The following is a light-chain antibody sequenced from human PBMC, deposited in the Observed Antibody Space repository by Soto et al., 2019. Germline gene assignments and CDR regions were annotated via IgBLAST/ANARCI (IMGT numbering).Light chain of an antibody. Sequence: EIVLTQSPGTLSLSPGERATLSCRASQSVSSSYLAWYQQKPGQAPRLLIYGASSRATGIPDRFSGSGSGTDFTLTISRLEPEYFAVYYCQQYGSSPGTFGQGTQVEIK. CDR2: GAS. V-gene: IGKV3-20*01. CDR1: QSVSSSY. J-gene: IGKJ1*01. CDR3: QQYGSSPGT.